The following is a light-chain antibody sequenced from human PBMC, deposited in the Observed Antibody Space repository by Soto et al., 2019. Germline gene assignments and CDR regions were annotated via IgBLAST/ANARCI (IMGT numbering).Light chain of an antibody. CDR2: STS. Sequence: EIVLTQSPGTLSLSPGERATLSCRASQSVSSSYLAWYQQKPGQAPRLLIYSTSSRATGIPDRFSGSGSGTDFTLTISRLEPEDFAVYYCQPYGSSRTFGQGTKVGIK. V-gene: IGKV3-20*01. J-gene: IGKJ1*01. CDR3: QPYGSSRT. CDR1: QSVSSSY.